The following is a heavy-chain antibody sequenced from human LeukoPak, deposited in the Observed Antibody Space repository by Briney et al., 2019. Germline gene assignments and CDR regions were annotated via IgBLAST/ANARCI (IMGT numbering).Heavy chain of an antibody. V-gene: IGHV4-31*03. CDR1: GGSISSGGYY. Sequence: PSETLSLPCTVSGGSISSGGYYWSWIRQHPGKGLEWIGYIYYSGSTYYNPSLKSRVTISVDTSKNQFSLKLSSVTAADTAVYYCARGRYTARIDYWGQGTLVTVSS. CDR3: ARGRYTARIDY. CDR2: IYYSGST. D-gene: IGHD5-18*01. J-gene: IGHJ4*02.